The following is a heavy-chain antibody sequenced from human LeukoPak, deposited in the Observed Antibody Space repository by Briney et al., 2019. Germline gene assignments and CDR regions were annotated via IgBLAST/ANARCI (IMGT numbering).Heavy chain of an antibody. CDR2: ISYDGSNQ. CDR3: ARELTGYWQQY. Sequence: GGSLRLSCAASGLTFSNFAMHWVRQAPGKGLEWVAIISYDGSNQYYADSVKGRFTISRDSSQNTLYLQMNSLRAEDTVVYYCARELTGYWQQYWGQGTLVTVSS. J-gene: IGHJ4*02. D-gene: IGHD3-9*01. V-gene: IGHV3-30*04. CDR1: GLTFSNFA.